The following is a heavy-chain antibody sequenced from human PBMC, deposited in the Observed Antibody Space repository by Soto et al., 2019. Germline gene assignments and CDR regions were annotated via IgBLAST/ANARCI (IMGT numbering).Heavy chain of an antibody. Sequence: GGSLRLSCAASGFTFNTYAMNWVRQAPGKGLEWVSAMSGSGGSTYYADSVKGRFTISRDNSKNTLYLQMNSLRAEDTAVYYCVKGGGYCSDGNCYWFFHHWGQGTLVTVSS. CDR2: MSGSGGST. J-gene: IGHJ1*01. CDR3: VKGGGYCSDGNCYWFFHH. CDR1: GFTFNTYA. V-gene: IGHV3-23*01. D-gene: IGHD2-15*01.